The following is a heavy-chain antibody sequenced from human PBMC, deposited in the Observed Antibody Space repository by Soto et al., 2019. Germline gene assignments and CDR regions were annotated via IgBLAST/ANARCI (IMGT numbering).Heavy chain of an antibody. CDR2: ISYDGSNK. D-gene: IGHD3-3*01. Sequence: VGSLRLSCAASGFTFSSYAMHWVRQAPGKGLEWVAVISYDGSNKYYADSVKGRFTISRDNSKNTLYLQMNSLRAEDTAVYYCARTLRFLEWYRYGMDVWGQGTTVTVSS. CDR1: GFTFSSYA. CDR3: ARTLRFLEWYRYGMDV. J-gene: IGHJ6*02. V-gene: IGHV3-30-3*01.